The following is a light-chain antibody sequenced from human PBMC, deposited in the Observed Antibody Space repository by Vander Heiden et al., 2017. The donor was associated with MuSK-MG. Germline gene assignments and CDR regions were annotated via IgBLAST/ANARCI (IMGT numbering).Light chain of an antibody. Sequence: DIVMTQSPDSLAVSLGERATINCKSSQSVLYSSNNKNYLAWYQQKPGQPPKLLIYWASTRESGVPDRFSGRASGTDFTLTISSLQAEDVAVYYCQQYDSTPLTFGGGTKVEIK. CDR1: QSVLYSSNNKNY. V-gene: IGKV4-1*01. CDR3: QQYDSTPLT. J-gene: IGKJ4*01. CDR2: WAS.